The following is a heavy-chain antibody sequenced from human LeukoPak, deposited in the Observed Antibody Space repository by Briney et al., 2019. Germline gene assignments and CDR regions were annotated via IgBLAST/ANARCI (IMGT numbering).Heavy chain of an antibody. CDR1: GYTFTGYY. V-gene: IGHV1-2*02. J-gene: IGHJ4*02. CDR3: ASQGMVRGVTIDY. Sequence: ASVKVSCKASGYTFTGYYMHWVRQAPGQGLEWMGWINPNSGGTNHAQKFQGRVTMTRDTSISTAYMELSRLRSDDTAVYYCASQGMVRGVTIDYWGQGTLVTVSS. D-gene: IGHD3-10*01. CDR2: INPNSGGT.